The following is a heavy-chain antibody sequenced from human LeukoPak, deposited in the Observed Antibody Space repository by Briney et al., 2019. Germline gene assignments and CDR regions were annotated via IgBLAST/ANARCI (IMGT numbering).Heavy chain of an antibody. V-gene: IGHV3-53*01. J-gene: IGHJ4*02. CDR1: GFTVSSNY. D-gene: IGHD4-17*01. CDR3: ARGFFNDYGDIFDY. Sequence: GGSLRLSCAASGFTVSSNYMSWVRQAPGKGLEWVSVIYSGGSTYYADSVKGRLTISRDNSKNTLYLQMNSLRAEDTAVYYCARGFFNDYGDIFDYWGQGTLVTVSS. CDR2: IYSGGST.